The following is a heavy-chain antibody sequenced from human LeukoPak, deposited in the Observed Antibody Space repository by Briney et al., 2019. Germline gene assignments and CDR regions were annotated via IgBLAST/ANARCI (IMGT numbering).Heavy chain of an antibody. Sequence: ASVKVSCKASGYTFTSYYMHWVRQAPGQGLEWMGIINPSGGSTSYARKFQGRVTMTRDTSTSTVYMELSSLRSEDTAVYYCARETFPNYYYYGMDVWGQGTTVTVSS. CDR1: GYTFTSYY. V-gene: IGHV1-46*01. CDR3: ARETFPNYYYYGMDV. CDR2: INPSGGST. D-gene: IGHD2-21*01. J-gene: IGHJ6*02.